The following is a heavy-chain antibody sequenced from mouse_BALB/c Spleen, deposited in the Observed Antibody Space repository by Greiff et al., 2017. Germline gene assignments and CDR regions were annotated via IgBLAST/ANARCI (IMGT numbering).Heavy chain of an antibody. D-gene: IGHD2-3*01. J-gene: IGHJ2*01. Sequence: VQLQHSGAELVKPGASVKLSCTASGFNIKDTYMHWVKQRPEQGLEWIGRIDPANGNTKYDPKFQGKATITADTSSNTAYLQLSSLTSEDTAVYYCARIYDGYYAFDYWGQGTTLTGSS. CDR1: GFNIKDTY. V-gene: IGHV14-3*02. CDR2: IDPANGNT. CDR3: ARIYDGYYAFDY.